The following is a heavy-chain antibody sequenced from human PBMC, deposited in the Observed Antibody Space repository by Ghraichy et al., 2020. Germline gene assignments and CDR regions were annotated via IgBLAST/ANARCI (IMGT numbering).Heavy chain of an antibody. Sequence: GGSLRLSCSTSGFSFSTAWMSWVRQAPGKGLEWVGRIKTKTDGGTTYYAAPVKGRFTISRDDSRNALYLQMNSLKTEDTAVYYYTTVHRFSSDYWGQGTLVTVSS. CDR2: IKTKTDGGTT. J-gene: IGHJ4*02. V-gene: IGHV3-15*01. CDR3: TTVHRFSSDY. CDR1: GFSFSTAW. D-gene: IGHD1-14*01.